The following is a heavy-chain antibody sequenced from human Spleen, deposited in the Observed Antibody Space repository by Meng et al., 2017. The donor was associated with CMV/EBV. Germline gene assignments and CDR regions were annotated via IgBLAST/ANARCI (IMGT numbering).Heavy chain of an antibody. CDR3: ARTYSLIPYYYYYGMDV. D-gene: IGHD6-13*01. Sequence: SVKVSCKASGYTFTDYYIHWVRQAPGQGLEWMGGIIPIFGTANYAQKFQGRVTITTDESTSTAYMELSSLRSEDTAVYYCARTYSLIPYYYYYGMDVWGQGTTVTVSS. J-gene: IGHJ6*02. V-gene: IGHV1-69*05. CDR2: IIPIFGTA. CDR1: GYTFTDYY.